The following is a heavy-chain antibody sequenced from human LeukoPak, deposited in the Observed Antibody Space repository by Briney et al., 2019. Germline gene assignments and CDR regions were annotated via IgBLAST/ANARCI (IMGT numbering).Heavy chain of an antibody. J-gene: IGHJ6*02. D-gene: IGHD1-14*01. CDR1: GFTFSSYA. V-gene: IGHV3-30*04. Sequence: PGGSLRLSCAASGFTFSSYAMHWVRQAPGKGLEWAAVISYDGSNKYYADSVKGRFTISRDNSKNTLYLQMNSLRAEDTAVYYCASLPDNHDYKYGMDVWGQGTTVTVSS. CDR2: ISYDGSNK. CDR3: ASLPDNHDYKYGMDV.